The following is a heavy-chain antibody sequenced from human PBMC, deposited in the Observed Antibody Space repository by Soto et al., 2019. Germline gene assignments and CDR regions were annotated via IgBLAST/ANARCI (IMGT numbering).Heavy chain of an antibody. V-gene: IGHV3-23*01. CDR2: ISGSAGST. D-gene: IGHD6-25*01. CDR3: AKEISSAYFPLDH. CDR1: GFTFDDCA. J-gene: IGHJ1*01. Sequence: EVVLLESGGGLVQPGGSLRLSCAASGFTFDDCAMTWVRQAPGKGLEWVSTISGSAGSTYYADSVKGRFTISRDNAMNTLYLQMNSLRAEDTAVYYCAKEISSAYFPLDHWGQCPLVTVSS.